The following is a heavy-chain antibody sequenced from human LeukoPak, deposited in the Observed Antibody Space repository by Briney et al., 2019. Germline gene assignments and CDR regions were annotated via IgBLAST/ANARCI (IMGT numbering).Heavy chain of an antibody. CDR3: ARHASGGLWFGESKFDY. CDR2: IYYSGST. V-gene: IGHV4-59*08. J-gene: IGHJ4*02. Sequence: SETLSFTCTVSGGSISSYYWSWIRQPPGKGLEWIGYIYYSGSTNYNPSLKSRVTISVDTSKNQFSLKLSSVTAADTAVYYCARHASGGLWFGESKFDYWGQGTLVTVSS. CDR1: GGSISSYY. D-gene: IGHD3-10*01.